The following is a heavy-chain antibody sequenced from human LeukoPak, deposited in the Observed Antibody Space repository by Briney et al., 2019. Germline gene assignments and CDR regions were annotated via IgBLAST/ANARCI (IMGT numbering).Heavy chain of an antibody. Sequence: GSSLRLSCAASGFIISNHWMTWVRLAPGKGPEWVANMNKDGSERYYVDSVKGRFTISRDTAKNLLYLQMNSLRAEDTALYYCARNNDMDVWGQGTTVIVSS. D-gene: IGHD1/OR15-1a*01. J-gene: IGHJ6*02. CDR2: MNKDGSER. CDR3: ARNNDMDV. V-gene: IGHV3-7*03. CDR1: GFIISNHW.